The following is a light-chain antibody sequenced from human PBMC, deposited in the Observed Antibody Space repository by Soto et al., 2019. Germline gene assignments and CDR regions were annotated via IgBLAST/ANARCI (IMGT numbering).Light chain of an antibody. CDR1: QSLSSSY. Sequence: EIVLTQSPDTLSLSPGERPTLSCRASQSLSSSYIAWYQHKLGQAPRLLIYGASHRATGIPDRFSGSGSGTDFTLAISRVEPGDFAVYYCQQYGSSPPITFGQGTRLDIK. CDR2: GAS. V-gene: IGKV3-20*01. J-gene: IGKJ5*01. CDR3: QQYGSSPPIT.